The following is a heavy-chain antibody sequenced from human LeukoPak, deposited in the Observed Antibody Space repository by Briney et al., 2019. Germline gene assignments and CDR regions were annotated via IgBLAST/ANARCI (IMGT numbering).Heavy chain of an antibody. CDR1: GFTFSSYA. V-gene: IGHV3-30-3*01. CDR3: ARVRYYDSSGYYFDY. J-gene: IGHJ4*02. Sequence: GRSLRLSCAASGFTFSSYAMHWVRQAPGKGLEWVAVISYDGSNKYYADSVKGRFTISRDNSKNTLYLQMNSLRAEDTAVYYCARVRYYDSSGYYFDYWGQGTLVTVSS. CDR2: ISYDGSNK. D-gene: IGHD3-22*01.